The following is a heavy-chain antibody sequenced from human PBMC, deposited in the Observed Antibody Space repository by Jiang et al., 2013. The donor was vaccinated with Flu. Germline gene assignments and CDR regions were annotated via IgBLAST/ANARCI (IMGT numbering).Heavy chain of an antibody. Sequence: SGGGVVQPGRSLRLSCAASGFTFSSYGMHWVRQAPGKGLEWVAVISYDGSNKYYADSVKGRFTISRDNSKNTLYLQMNSLRAEDTAVYYCAKGLREWELDYWGQGTLVTVSS. V-gene: IGHV3-30*18. CDR2: ISYDGSNK. CDR3: AKGLREWELDY. D-gene: IGHD1-26*01. J-gene: IGHJ4*02. CDR1: GFTFSSYG.